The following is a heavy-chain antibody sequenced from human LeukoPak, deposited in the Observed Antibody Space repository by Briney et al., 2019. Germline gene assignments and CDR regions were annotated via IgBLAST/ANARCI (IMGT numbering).Heavy chain of an antibody. J-gene: IGHJ4*02. V-gene: IGHV3-23*01. D-gene: IGHD2-2*01. CDR2: ISGSGGST. CDR3: AKALYIVVVPAAPFDY. Sequence: PGGSLRLSCAASGFTFSSYAMSWVRQAPGKGLEWVSAISGSGGSTYYADSVKGRFTISRDNSENTLYLQMNSLRAEDTAVYYCAKALYIVVVPAAPFDYWGQGTLVTVSS. CDR1: GFTFSSYA.